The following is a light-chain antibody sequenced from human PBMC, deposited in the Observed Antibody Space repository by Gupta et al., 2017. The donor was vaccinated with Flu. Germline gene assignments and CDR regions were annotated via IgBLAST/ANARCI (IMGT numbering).Light chain of an antibody. J-gene: IGLJ3*02. Sequence: SVVPQPASVSGGPGRPTTTTSPATSRDIGTYSYISWYQHHPDKAPNLLIFEVSKRPSGVSSRFSGSKSDNTASLTISGLQTGDEAEYYCFSYSADSIWVFGGGTKVTVL. V-gene: IGLV2-14*01. CDR1: SRDIGTYSY. CDR2: EVS. CDR3: FSYSADSIWV.